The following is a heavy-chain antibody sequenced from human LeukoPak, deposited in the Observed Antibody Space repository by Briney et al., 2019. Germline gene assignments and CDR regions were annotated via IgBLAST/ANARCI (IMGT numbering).Heavy chain of an antibody. Sequence: GGSLRLSCAASGFTFSSYAMSWVRQAPGKGLEWVSSISSSSSYIYYADSVKGRFTISRDNAKNSLYLQMNSLRAEDTAVYYCARDLLGATNPFDYWGQGTLVTVSS. V-gene: IGHV3-21*01. D-gene: IGHD1-26*01. J-gene: IGHJ4*02. CDR2: ISSSSSYI. CDR3: ARDLLGATNPFDY. CDR1: GFTFSSYA.